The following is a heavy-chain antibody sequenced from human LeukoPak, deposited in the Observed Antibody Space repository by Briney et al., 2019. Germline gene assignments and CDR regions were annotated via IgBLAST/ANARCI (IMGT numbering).Heavy chain of an antibody. J-gene: IGHJ4*02. CDR3: AREGYSSPHFDY. D-gene: IGHD6-13*01. CDR2: IWYDGSNK. Sequence: GRSLRLSCAASGFTFSSYAMHWVRQAPGKGLEWVAVIWYDGSNKYYADSVKGRFTISRDNSKNTLYLQMNSLRAEDTAVYYCAREGYSSPHFDYWGQGTLVTVSS. CDR1: GFTFSSYA. V-gene: IGHV3-33*08.